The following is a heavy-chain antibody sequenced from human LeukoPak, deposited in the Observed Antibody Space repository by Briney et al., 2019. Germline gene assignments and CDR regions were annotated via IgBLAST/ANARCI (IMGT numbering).Heavy chain of an antibody. CDR3: AQSVGDCSSTSCNKYYYYYYMDV. V-gene: IGHV1-2*02. J-gene: IGHJ6*03. Sequence: GASVKVSCKASGYTFTSYGISWVRQAPGQGLEWMGWINPNSGGTNYAQKFQGRVTMTRDTSISTAYMELSRLRSDDTAVYYCAQSVGDCSSTSCNKYYYYYYMDVWGKGTTVTVSS. D-gene: IGHD2-2*02. CDR1: GYTFTSYG. CDR2: INPNSGGT.